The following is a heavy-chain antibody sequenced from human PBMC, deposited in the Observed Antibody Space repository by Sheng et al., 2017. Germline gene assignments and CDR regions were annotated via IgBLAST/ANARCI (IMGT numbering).Heavy chain of an antibody. V-gene: IGHV1-18*04. Sequence: HLVQSGGEVKNPGASVKVPCKASGFTFTSYGFTWVRQAPGQGLEWMGWISANNGDTHYAQKVQDRVTLTTDTSTTTAYMELRSLSSDDTAVYYCARKPHQGALDIWGQGTVVTVSS. CDR1: GFTFTSYG. CDR3: ARKPHQGALDI. J-gene: IGHJ3*02. CDR2: ISANNGDT.